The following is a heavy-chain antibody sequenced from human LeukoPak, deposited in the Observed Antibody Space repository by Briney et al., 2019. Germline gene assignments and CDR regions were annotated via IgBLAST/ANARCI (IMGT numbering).Heavy chain of an antibody. V-gene: IGHV4-34*01. CDR1: GGSFSGYY. Sequence: SETLSLTCTVYGGSFSGYYWSWIRQPPGKGLEWIGEINLSGSTNYNPSLKSRVTISVDTSKNQFSLKLSSVTAADTAVYYCARDPGHCSGGSCYSPAWGYYYYYGMDVWGQGTTVTVSS. CDR2: INLSGST. D-gene: IGHD2-15*01. CDR3: ARDPGHCSGGSCYSPAWGYYYYYGMDV. J-gene: IGHJ6*02.